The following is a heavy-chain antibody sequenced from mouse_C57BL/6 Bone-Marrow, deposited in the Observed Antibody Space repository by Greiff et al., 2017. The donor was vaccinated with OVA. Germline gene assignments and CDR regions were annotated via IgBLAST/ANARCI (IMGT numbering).Heavy chain of an antibody. CDR3: ASAAQALYYFDY. V-gene: IGHV1-50*01. D-gene: IGHD3-2*02. CDR1: GYTFTGYW. Sequence: VQLQQPGAELVKPGASVKLSCKASGYTFTGYWMQWVKQRPGQGLEWIGEIDPSDSYTNYNQKFKGKATLTVDTSSSTAYMQLSSLTSEDSAVYYCASAAQALYYFDYWGQGTTLTVSS. J-gene: IGHJ2*01. CDR2: IDPSDSYT.